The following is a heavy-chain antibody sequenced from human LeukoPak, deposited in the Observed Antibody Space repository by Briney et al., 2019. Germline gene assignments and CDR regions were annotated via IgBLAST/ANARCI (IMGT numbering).Heavy chain of an antibody. V-gene: IGHV3-30*19. CDR3: ATSRFGTNNALDI. D-gene: IGHD3-10*01. Sequence: GGSLRLSCAASGFTFSSFGMHWVRQPPGKGLEWVAVISYDGSNEYYADSVKGRFTISRDNSKNTLYLQMNGLRAEDTAVYYCATSRFGTNNALDIWGQGTMVTVSS. CDR2: ISYDGSNE. CDR1: GFTFSSFG. J-gene: IGHJ3*02.